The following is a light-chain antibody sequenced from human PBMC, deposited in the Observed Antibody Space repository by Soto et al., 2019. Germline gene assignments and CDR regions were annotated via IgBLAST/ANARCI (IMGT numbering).Light chain of an antibody. Sequence: ERVMTQSPATLSVSPGERATLSCRASQSVSSNLAWYQQKPGQAPRLFIYGASTRATAIPPRFSGSGSGTDFTLTISSLQSEDFAVYYCQQYDNWPITFGQGTRLEIK. V-gene: IGKV3-15*01. J-gene: IGKJ5*01. CDR1: QSVSSN. CDR2: GAS. CDR3: QQYDNWPIT.